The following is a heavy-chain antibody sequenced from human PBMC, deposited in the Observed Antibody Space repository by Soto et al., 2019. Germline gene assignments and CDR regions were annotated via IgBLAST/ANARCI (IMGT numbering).Heavy chain of an antibody. J-gene: IGHJ4*02. D-gene: IGHD2-21*02. CDR2: IIPIFGTA. Sequence: SVKVSCKASGGTFSSYAISWVRQAPGQGLEWMGGIIPIFGTANYAQKFQGRVTITADESTSTAYMELSSLRSEDTAVYYCARGGGDWPPNFDYWGQRTPVTVSS. V-gene: IGHV1-69*13. CDR3: ARGGGDWPPNFDY. CDR1: GGTFSSYA.